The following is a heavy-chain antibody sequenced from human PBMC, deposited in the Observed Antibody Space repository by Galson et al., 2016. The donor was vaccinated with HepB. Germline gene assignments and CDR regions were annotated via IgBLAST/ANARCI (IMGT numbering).Heavy chain of an antibody. D-gene: IGHD3-3*01. J-gene: IGHJ5*02. CDR1: GFSLTTSGVG. CDR2: IFWDDDR. V-gene: IGHV2-5*02. Sequence: LVKPTPTLTLTCTFSGFSLTTSGVGVGWIRQPPGKALEWLALIFWDDDRLYNPSLKTRLTITKDTSKNQVVLTMTNMDPVDTATYYCARQLAWFPFTWFDPWGQGTLITVSS. CDR3: ARQLAWFPFTWFDP.